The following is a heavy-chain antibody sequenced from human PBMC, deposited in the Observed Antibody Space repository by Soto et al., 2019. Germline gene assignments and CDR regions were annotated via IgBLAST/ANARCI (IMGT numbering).Heavy chain of an antibody. V-gene: IGHV3-33*01. CDR2: IWRDGNSQ. CDR1: GFSFSSYN. D-gene: IGHD7-27*01. CDR3: ATDSWGPEV. J-gene: IGHJ6*02. Sequence: QVQLVESGGGVVQPGRSLRLSCAASGFSFSSYNMHWVRQAPGKGLEWVTFIWRDGNSQSHADSAKGRFTVSRDNSKNTLYLQMDSLRGEDTAVYYCATDSWGPEVWGQGTSVTVSS.